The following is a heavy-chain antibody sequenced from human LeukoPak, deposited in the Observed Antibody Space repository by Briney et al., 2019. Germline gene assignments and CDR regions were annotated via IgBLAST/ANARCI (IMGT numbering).Heavy chain of an antibody. Sequence: PSETLSLTCTVSGGSISSYYWSWIRQPPGKGLEWIGYIHHRGGTKYNPSLKSRLTISVDTSQSQFSVHLRSVTAADTAVYYCARDSYDSSGYRRNFDIWGQGTMVTVSS. J-gene: IGHJ3*02. CDR3: ARDSYDSSGYRRNFDI. V-gene: IGHV4-59*12. CDR1: GGSISSYY. CDR2: IHHRGGT. D-gene: IGHD3-22*01.